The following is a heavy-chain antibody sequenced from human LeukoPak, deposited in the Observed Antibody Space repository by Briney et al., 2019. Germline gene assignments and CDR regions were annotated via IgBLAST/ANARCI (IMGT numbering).Heavy chain of an antibody. CDR3: ATLLGDFWSGYYSYFDY. CDR1: RYTFTSYD. CDR2: MNPNSGNT. Sequence: GASVKVSCKASRYTFTSYDINWVRQAPGQGLEWMGWMNPNSGNTGYAQKFQGRVTMTRNTSISTAYMELSSLRSEDTAVYYCATLLGDFWSGYYSYFDYWGQGTLVTVSS. V-gene: IGHV1-8*01. D-gene: IGHD3-3*01. J-gene: IGHJ4*02.